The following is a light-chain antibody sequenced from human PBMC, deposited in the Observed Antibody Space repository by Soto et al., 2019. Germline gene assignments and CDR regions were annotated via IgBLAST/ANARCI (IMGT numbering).Light chain of an antibody. CDR3: SSYRSSSTPVV. Sequence: QSVLTQPASVSGSPGQSITISCTGTSSDVGDYNYVSWYQQHPGKAPKLMIYDVSDRPSGVSNRFSGSKSGNTASLTISGLQAEDEADYYCSSYRSSSTPVVFGGGTQLTVL. CDR2: DVS. V-gene: IGLV2-14*03. J-gene: IGLJ2*01. CDR1: SSDVGDYNY.